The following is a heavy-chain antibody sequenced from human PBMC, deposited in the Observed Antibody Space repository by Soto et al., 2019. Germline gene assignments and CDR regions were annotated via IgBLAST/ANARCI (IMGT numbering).Heavy chain of an antibody. D-gene: IGHD3-10*01. V-gene: IGHV4-39*01. Sequence: SETLCLTCTVSGGTISSSSYYWGWIRQPPGKGLEWIGSIYYSGSTYYNPSLKSRVTISVDTSKNQFSLKLSSVTAADTAVYYCARQPPGALDYWGQGTLVTVSS. J-gene: IGHJ4*02. CDR3: ARQPPGALDY. CDR2: IYYSGST. CDR1: GGTISSSSYY.